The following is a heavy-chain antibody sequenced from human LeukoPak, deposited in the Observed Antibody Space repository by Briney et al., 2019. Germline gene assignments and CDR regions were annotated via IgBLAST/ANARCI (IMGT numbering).Heavy chain of an antibody. D-gene: IGHD3-10*01. Sequence: KAGGSLRLSCAASGFTFGGYTMNWVRQPPGKGLEWVSSINPSGTSTYHALSVKGRFTISRDNAKNSLFMRMNSLRDEDTAVYYCVRDFLGESGAGGPWGRGTQVTVSS. CDR3: VRDFLGESGAGGP. CDR2: INPSGTST. J-gene: IGHJ5*02. CDR1: GFTFGGYT. V-gene: IGHV3-21*06.